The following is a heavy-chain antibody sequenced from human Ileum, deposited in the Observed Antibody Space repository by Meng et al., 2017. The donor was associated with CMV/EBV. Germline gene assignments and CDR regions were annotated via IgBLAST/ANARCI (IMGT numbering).Heavy chain of an antibody. CDR2: IYYNGNT. CDR1: GGSISSGGYY. V-gene: IGHV4-31*03. Sequence: QVQLQESGPGLVTPSQTLSLTCSVSGGSISSGGYYWSWIRQHPGKGLEWIAYIYYNGNTYYNPSLRNRVTISLGTSKNHFSLNLSSVTAADTAVYYCTRVRSSGSYFDSWGQGTLVTVSS. J-gene: IGHJ4*02. D-gene: IGHD6-19*01. CDR3: TRVRSSGSYFDS.